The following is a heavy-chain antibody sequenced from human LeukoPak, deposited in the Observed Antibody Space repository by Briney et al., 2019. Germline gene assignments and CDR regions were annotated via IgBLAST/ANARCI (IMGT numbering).Heavy chain of an antibody. CDR1: GGSISSYS. Sequence: SETLSLTCTVSGGSISSYSWSWVRQPAGKGLEWVWGIYTSGKTNYKPSPTSRGSMSVDTSKNQFSLKLSSVTDADTAVYYCARDIVATILSLGGYYMDVWGKGTTVTVSS. CDR3: ARDIVATILSLGGYYMDV. J-gene: IGHJ6*03. CDR2: IYTSGKT. D-gene: IGHD5-12*01. V-gene: IGHV4-4*07.